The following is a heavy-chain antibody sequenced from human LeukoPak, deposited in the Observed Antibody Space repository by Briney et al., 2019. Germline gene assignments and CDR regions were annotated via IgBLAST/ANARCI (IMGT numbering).Heavy chain of an antibody. D-gene: IGHD5-24*01. CDR3: ARAVGWLQHGYYIDV. CDR1: GFTFSGYS. Sequence: GGSLRLSCATSGFTFSGYSITWVRQAPGKGLEWVSYISSDSSTIYYADSVKGRFTISRDNAKNSLYLQVTSLRAEDTALYYCARAVGWLQHGYYIDVWGKGTTVTVSS. J-gene: IGHJ6*03. CDR2: ISSDSSTI. V-gene: IGHV3-48*04.